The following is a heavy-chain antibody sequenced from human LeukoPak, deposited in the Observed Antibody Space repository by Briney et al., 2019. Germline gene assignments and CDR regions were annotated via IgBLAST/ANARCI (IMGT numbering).Heavy chain of an antibody. D-gene: IGHD3-10*01. CDR2: INPSGGST. CDR1: GYTFTSYY. CDR3: ASHSYASGSYYWYFDL. J-gene: IGHJ2*01. V-gene: IGHV1-46*01. Sequence: ASVKVSCKASGYTFTSYYMHWVRQAPGQGLEWMGIINPSGGSTSYAQKFQGRVTMTRDTSTNTAYMEVRSLRSDDTAVYYCASHSYASGSYYWYFDLWGRGTLVTVSS.